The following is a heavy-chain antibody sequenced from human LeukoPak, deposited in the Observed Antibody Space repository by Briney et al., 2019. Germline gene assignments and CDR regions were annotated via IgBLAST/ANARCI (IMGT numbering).Heavy chain of an antibody. V-gene: IGHV3-21*01. J-gene: IGHJ6*03. CDR1: GFTFSSYN. CDR3: ARVYCSSSSCYGYFYYYMDV. Sequence: GGSLRLSCAASGFTFSSYNMNWVRQAPGKGLEWVSSISSNSNYIYYADSVKGRFTISRDNAKNSLYLQMNSLRAEDTAVYYCARVYCSSSSCYGYFYYYMDVWGKGTTVTVSS. CDR2: ISSNSNYI. D-gene: IGHD2-2*01.